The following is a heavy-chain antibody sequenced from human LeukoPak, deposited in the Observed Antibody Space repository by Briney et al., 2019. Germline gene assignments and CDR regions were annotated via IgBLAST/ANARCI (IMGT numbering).Heavy chain of an antibody. J-gene: IGHJ3*02. CDR3: ARGGRGPDAFDI. Sequence: SETLSLTCTVSGGSISINTYYWSWIRQPPGKGLEWIGEINHSGSTNYNPSLKSRVTISVDTSKNQFSLKLSSVTAADTAVYYCARGGRGPDAFDIWGQGTMVTVSS. V-gene: IGHV4-34*01. D-gene: IGHD3-10*01. CDR2: INHSGST. CDR1: GGSISINTYY.